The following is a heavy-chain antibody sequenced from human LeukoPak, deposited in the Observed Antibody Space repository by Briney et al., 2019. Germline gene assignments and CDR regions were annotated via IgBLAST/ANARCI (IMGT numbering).Heavy chain of an antibody. J-gene: IGHJ4*02. CDR2: ISWNSGSI. D-gene: IGHD3-3*01. Sequence: GRSLRLSCAASGFTFDDYAMHWVRQAPGKGLEWVSGISWNSGSIGYADSVKGRFTISRDNAKNSLYLQMNSLRAEDTAVYYCARDFLYYDFWSGYGDWGQGTLVTVSS. CDR3: ARDFLYYDFWSGYGD. V-gene: IGHV3-9*01. CDR1: GFTFDDYA.